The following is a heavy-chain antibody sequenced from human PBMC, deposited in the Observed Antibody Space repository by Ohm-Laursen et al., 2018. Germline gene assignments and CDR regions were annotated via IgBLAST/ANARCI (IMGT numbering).Heavy chain of an antibody. CDR2: IYKSGST. J-gene: IGHJ6*02. CDR1: GGSISSYY. V-gene: IGHV4-59*08. Sequence: SETLSLTCSVSGGSISSYYWSWTRQSPGKGLEWIGYIYKSGSTNYNPSLKSRVTISKDTSKNQFSLKLTSVTAADTAVYYCARMPTDYGSGSPGRYGMDVWGQGTTVTVSS. D-gene: IGHD3-10*01. CDR3: ARMPTDYGSGSPGRYGMDV.